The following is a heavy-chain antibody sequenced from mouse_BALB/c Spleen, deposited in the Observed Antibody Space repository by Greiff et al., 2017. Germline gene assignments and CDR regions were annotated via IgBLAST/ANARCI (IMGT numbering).Heavy chain of an antibody. CDR2: IWAGGST. CDR1: GFSLTSYG. D-gene: IGHD4-1*01. Sequence: QVHVKQSGPGLVAPSQSLSITCTVSGFSLTSYGVHWVRQPPGKGLEWLGVIWAGGSTNYNSALMSRLSISKDNSKSQVFLKMNSLQTDDTAMYYCARELGPFAYWGQGTLVTVSA. V-gene: IGHV2-9*02. CDR3: ARELGPFAY. J-gene: IGHJ3*01.